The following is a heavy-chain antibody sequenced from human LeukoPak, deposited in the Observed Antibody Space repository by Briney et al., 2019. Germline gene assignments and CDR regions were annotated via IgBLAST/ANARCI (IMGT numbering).Heavy chain of an antibody. Sequence: PSETLSLTCTVSGGSISSSSYYWGWIRQPPGKGLEWIGSIYYSGSTYYNPSLKSRVTISVDTSKNQFSLKLNSVTAADTAVFYCAANSADYNTLGSSYKVWGQGTLVTVSS. CDR2: IYYSGST. J-gene: IGHJ4*02. CDR1: GGSISSSSYY. CDR3: AANSADYNTLGSSYKV. D-gene: IGHD3-10*01. V-gene: IGHV4-39*01.